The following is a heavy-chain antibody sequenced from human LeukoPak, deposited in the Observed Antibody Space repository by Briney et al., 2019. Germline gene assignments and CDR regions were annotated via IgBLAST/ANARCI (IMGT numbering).Heavy chain of an antibody. Sequence: PSETLSLTCTVSGGSISSSSYYWGWIRQPPGKGLEWIGSIYYSGSTYYNPSLKSRVTISVDTSKNQFSLKLNSVTAADTAVFYCAANSADYNTLGSSYKVWGQGTLVTVSS. CDR2: IYYSGST. J-gene: IGHJ4*02. CDR1: GGSISSSSYY. CDR3: AANSADYNTLGSSYKV. D-gene: IGHD3-10*01. V-gene: IGHV4-39*01.